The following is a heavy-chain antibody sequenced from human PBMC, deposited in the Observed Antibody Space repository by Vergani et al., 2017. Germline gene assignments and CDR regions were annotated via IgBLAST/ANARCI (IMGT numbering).Heavy chain of an antibody. D-gene: IGHD4-11*01. J-gene: IGHJ6*03. CDR3: ARVNTETNGHLYYYYYMDV. CDR2: IDHTGRP. Sequence: QVQLQQWGGGLLKPSETLSLTCVVNGGSFTSYHWTWIRQSPGEGLEWVGDIDHTGRPDYNPSLKSRLTRSVDKSRSQFSLTLNSVTATDTAIYFCARVNTETNGHLYYYYYMDVWGQGTAVTVS. CDR1: GGSFTSYH. V-gene: IGHV4-34*01.